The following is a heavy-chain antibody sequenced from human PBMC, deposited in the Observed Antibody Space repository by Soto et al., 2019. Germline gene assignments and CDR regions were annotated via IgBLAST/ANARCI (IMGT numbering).Heavy chain of an antibody. J-gene: IGHJ4*02. Sequence: QVQLVQSGAEEKKPGASVKVSCKASGYTFTSYAMHWVRQAPGQRLEWMGWINAGNGNTKYSQKFQGRVTIPRXXSASTAYMELSSLRSEDTAVYYCARSIVVVTALDYWGQGTLVTVSS. CDR2: INAGNGNT. CDR1: GYTFTSYA. V-gene: IGHV1-3*05. CDR3: ARSIVVVTALDY. D-gene: IGHD2-21*02.